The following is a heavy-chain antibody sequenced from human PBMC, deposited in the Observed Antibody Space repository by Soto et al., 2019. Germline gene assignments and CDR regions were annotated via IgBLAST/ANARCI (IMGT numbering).Heavy chain of an antibody. V-gene: IGHV4-59*08. CDR1: GGSISPYY. D-gene: IGHD3-22*01. J-gene: IGHJ4*02. Sequence: QVQLQESGPGLVKPSETLSLTCTVSGGSISPYYWGWFRQPPGKGLEWMGYIYYAGSTSYHPSLKGRRXPXLXXSTSQVSLKLSSVTAADTAVSYCARLGGYYQAFDTWGQGTLVTVSS. CDR3: ARLGGYYQAFDT. CDR2: IYYAGST.